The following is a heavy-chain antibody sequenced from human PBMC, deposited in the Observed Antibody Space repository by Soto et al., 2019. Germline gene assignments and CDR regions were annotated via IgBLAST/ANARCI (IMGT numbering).Heavy chain of an antibody. CDR1: GYTFTSYY. D-gene: IGHD6-13*01. CDR2: INPSGGST. J-gene: IGHJ3*02. V-gene: IGHV1-46*01. Sequence: ASVKVSCKASGYTFTSYYMHWVRQAPGQGLEWMGIINPSGGSTSYAQKFQGRVTMTRDTSTSTVYMELSSLRSEDTAVYYCARAFPPLYYCARAQNGGSSSHSDTRSSWYKGDAFDIWGQGTMVTVSS. CDR3: ARAFPPLYYCARAQNGGSSSHSDTRSSWYKGDAFDI.